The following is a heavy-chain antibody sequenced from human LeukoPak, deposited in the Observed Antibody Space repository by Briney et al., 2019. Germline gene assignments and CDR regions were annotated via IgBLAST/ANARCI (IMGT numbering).Heavy chain of an antibody. CDR2: IYHSGST. CDR3: ARGLPDIDY. D-gene: IGHD4-11*01. CDR1: GVSISSGGYY. V-gene: IGHV4-30-2*01. J-gene: IGHJ4*02. Sequence: PSQTLSLTCTVSGVSISSGGYYWSWIRQPPGKGLEWIGYIYHSGSTYYNPSLKSRVTISVDRSKNQFSLKLSSVTAADTAVYYCARGLPDIDYWGQGTLVTVSS.